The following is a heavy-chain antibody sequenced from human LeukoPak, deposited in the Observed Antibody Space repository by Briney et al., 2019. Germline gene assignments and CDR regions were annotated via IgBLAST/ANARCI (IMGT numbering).Heavy chain of an antibody. D-gene: IGHD2-2*01. CDR3: ARDLALGYCPSSSCSSPLFDF. CDR2: IHTTGGT. CDR1: DGSISSYY. Sequence: SETLSLTCTVSDGSISSYYWSWLRQPAGKGLEWIGRIHTTGGTSYNPSLKSRITMSLDASKNQFTLKLSSVTAADTAVYYCARDLALGYCPSSSCSSPLFDFWGRGALVTVSS. J-gene: IGHJ4*02. V-gene: IGHV4-4*07.